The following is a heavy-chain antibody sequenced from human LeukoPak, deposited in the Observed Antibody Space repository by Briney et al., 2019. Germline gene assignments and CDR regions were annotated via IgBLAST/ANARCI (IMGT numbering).Heavy chain of an antibody. J-gene: IGHJ4*02. D-gene: IGHD3-16*01. CDR2: ISYDGSNK. CDR3: ARDLGGIFDY. V-gene: IGHV3-30*04. Sequence: GGSLRLSCAASGFTLSSYAMHWVRQAPGKGLEWVAVISYDGSNKYYADSVKGRFTISRDNSKNTLYLQVNSLRAEDTAVYYCARDLGGIFDYWGQGTLVTVSS. CDR1: GFTLSSYA.